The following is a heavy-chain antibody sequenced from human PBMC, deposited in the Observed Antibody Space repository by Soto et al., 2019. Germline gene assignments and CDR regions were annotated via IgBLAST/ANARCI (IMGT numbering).Heavy chain of an antibody. CDR3: ARGGSSGWYYYFDY. Sequence: ESVGGVVQPGRSLRLSCAASGFTFSSYGMHWVRQAPGKGLEWVAVIWYDGSNKYYADSVKGRFTISRDNSKNTLYLQMNSLRAEDTAVYYCARGGSSGWYYYFDYWGQGTLVTVSS. CDR1: GFTFSSYG. J-gene: IGHJ4*02. CDR2: IWYDGSNK. V-gene: IGHV3-33*01. D-gene: IGHD6-19*01.